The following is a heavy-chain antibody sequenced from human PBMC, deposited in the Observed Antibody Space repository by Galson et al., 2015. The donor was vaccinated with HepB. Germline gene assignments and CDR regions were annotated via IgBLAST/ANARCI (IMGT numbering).Heavy chain of an antibody. D-gene: IGHD5-18*01. J-gene: IGHJ4*02. V-gene: IGHV1-46*01. Sequence: SVKVSCKASGYTFTSYYIHWVRQAPGQGLDWMGIINPSGGSITYAQKFQGRVTMTRDTSTSRVYMELNDLRSEDTAVYYCARAFSRGYRYGTNYYDSGVVYWGQGTLVTVSS. CDR3: ARAFSRGYRYGTNYYDSGVVY. CDR2: INPSGGSI. CDR1: GYTFTSYY.